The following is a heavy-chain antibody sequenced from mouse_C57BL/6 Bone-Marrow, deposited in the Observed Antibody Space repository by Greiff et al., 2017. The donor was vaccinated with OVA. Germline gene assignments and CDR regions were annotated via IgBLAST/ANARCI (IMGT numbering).Heavy chain of an antibody. J-gene: IGHJ1*03. CDR1: GYTFTDYY. CDR2: INPNNGGT. D-gene: IGHD1-1*01. CDR3: ARDYYGSSWYFDV. Sequence: DVKLQQAGPELVKPGASVKISCKASGYTFTDYYMNWVKQSHGKSLEWIGDINPNNGGTSYNQKFKGKATLTVDKSSSTAYMELRSLTSEDSAVYYCARDYYGSSWYFDVWGTGTTVTVSS. V-gene: IGHV1-26*01.